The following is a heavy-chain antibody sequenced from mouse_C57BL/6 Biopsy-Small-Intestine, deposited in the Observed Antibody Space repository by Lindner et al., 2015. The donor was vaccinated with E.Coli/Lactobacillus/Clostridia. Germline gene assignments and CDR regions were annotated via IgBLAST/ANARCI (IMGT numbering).Heavy chain of an antibody. CDR2: INPSGGST. D-gene: IGHD2-1*01. CDR1: GDTFSSYA. V-gene: IGHV1-55*01. J-gene: IGHJ4*01. CDR3: ARDRSGNSTGLGWFDP. Sequence: SVKVSCKASGDTFSSYAISRVRQAPGQGLEWMGIINPSGGSTTYAQKIQGRVTMTRDTSTSTVYMELSSLRSEDTAVYYCARDRSGNSTGLGWFDPWGQGTLVTVSS.